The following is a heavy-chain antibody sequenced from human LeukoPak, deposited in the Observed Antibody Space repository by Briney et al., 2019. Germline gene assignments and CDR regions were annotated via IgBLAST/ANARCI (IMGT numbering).Heavy chain of an antibody. CDR2: IIPILGIA. D-gene: IGHD3-16*02. CDR1: GGTFSSYA. J-gene: IGHJ3*02. CDR3: ARALAGFLAFGGVIADDAFDI. V-gene: IGHV1-69*04. Sequence: SVKVSCKASGGTFSSYAISWVRQAPGQGLEWMGRIIPILGIANYAQKFQGRVTITADKSTSTAYMELSSLRSEDTAVYYCARALAGFLAFGGVIADDAFDIWGQGTMVTVSS.